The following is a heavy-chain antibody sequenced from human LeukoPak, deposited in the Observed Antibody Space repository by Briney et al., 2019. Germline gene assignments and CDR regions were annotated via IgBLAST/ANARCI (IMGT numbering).Heavy chain of an antibody. CDR1: GFTFSSYS. J-gene: IGHJ4*02. CDR3: ARTYCSSTSCLVDY. CDR2: ISSSGGST. Sequence: GSLRLSCSTSGFTFSSYSMHLVRPAPGKGLEFVSAISSSGGSTYYANSVKGRFTISRDNSKNTLYLQMGSLRAEDMAVYYCARTYCSSTSCLVDYWGQGTLVTVSS. D-gene: IGHD2-2*01. V-gene: IGHV3-64*01.